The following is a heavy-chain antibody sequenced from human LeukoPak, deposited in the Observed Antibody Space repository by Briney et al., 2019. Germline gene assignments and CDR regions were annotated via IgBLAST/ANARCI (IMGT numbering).Heavy chain of an antibody. Sequence: GGSLRLSCAASGFTFSSYAMSWVRQAPGKGLELVSSISGSGGSTYYADSVKGRFTISRDNSKNTLYLQMNSLRAEDTAVYYCAKDSVDPSIAAAGSFDYWGQGTLVTVSS. D-gene: IGHD6-13*01. J-gene: IGHJ4*02. CDR3: AKDSVDPSIAAAGSFDY. CDR2: ISGSGGST. V-gene: IGHV3-23*01. CDR1: GFTFSSYA.